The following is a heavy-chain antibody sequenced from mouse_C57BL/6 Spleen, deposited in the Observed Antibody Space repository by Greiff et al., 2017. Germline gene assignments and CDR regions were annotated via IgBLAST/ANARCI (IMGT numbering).Heavy chain of an antibody. V-gene: IGHV1-63*01. CDR3: ARRADSWYFDV. CDR2: IYPGGGYT. J-gene: IGHJ1*03. CDR1: GYTFTNYW. D-gene: IGHD3-3*01. Sequence: VKLQESGAELVRPGTSVKMSCKASGYTFTNYWIGWAKQRPGHGLEWIGDIYPGGGYTNYNEKFKGKATLTADKSSSTAYMQFSSLTSEDSAIYYCARRADSWYFDVWGTGTTVTVSS.